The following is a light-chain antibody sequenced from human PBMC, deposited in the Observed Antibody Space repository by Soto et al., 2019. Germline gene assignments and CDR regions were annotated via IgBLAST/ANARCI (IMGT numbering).Light chain of an antibody. CDR3: LQHNSYHSIT. Sequence: DIQMTQSPSSLSASVGARVTITCRASQGIRNDLGWYQQKPXKAPKRLXXAPSSLQCGVPSRFSGSGSGTEFTLTISSLQHEDFANYYCLQHNSYHSITFGQGTRLEIK. CDR1: QGIRND. J-gene: IGKJ5*01. V-gene: IGKV1-17*01. CDR2: APS.